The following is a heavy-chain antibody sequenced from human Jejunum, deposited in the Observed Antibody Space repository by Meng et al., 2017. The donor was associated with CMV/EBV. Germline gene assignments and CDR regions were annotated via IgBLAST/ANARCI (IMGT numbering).Heavy chain of an antibody. CDR1: FNFHEYA. D-gene: IGHD1-7*01. J-gene: IGHJ4*02. V-gene: IGHV3-9*01. Sequence: FNFHEYAMHGVRQVPGKGLEWVAGISWNSGSVGYGDSVKGRFTISRDNSRNSLYLQMNSLSAEDTALYYCAKAPSGGWNYFFYFDNWGQGTLVTVSS. CDR2: ISWNSGSV. CDR3: AKAPSGGWNYFFYFDN.